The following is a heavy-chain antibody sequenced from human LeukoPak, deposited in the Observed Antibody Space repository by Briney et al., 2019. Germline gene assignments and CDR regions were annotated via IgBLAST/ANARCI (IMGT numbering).Heavy chain of an antibody. D-gene: IGHD3-3*01. J-gene: IGHJ4*02. CDR1: GGSFSGYY. CDR3: ARKHYDFWSGYWNDC. CDR2: INHSGST. V-gene: IGHV4-34*01. Sequence: SETLSLTCAVYGGSFSGYYWSWIRQPPGKGLEWIGEINHSGSTNYNPSLKSRVTISVDTSKNQFSLKLSSVTAADTAVYYCARKHYDFWSGYWNDCWGQGTLVTVSS.